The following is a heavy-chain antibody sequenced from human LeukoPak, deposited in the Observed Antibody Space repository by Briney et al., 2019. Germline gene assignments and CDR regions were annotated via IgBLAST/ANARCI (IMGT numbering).Heavy chain of an antibody. CDR2: IIPIFGQA. CDR3: ANSGSYYNWFDP. D-gene: IGHD1-26*01. J-gene: IGHJ5*02. Sequence: ASVKVSCKASGGTFSSYAISWVRQAPGQGLEWMGRIIPIFGQANYAPKFQGRVTITTDESTSTAYMELSSLRSEDTAVYYCANSGSYYNWFDPWGQGTLVTVSS. CDR1: GGTFSSYA. V-gene: IGHV1-69*05.